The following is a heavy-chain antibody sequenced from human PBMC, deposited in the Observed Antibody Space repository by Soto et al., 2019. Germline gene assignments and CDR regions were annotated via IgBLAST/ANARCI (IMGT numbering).Heavy chain of an antibody. V-gene: IGHV3-23*01. J-gene: IGHJ4*02. Sequence: PGGSLRLSCVASGFPFSSYSMSWVRQSPGKGLEWVSGFRAGGDDGTTYYTDSVKGRFTISRDNSKNTLFLQMNSLRAEDTAISYCAKKVKSGSPSQYFDYFGQGIVFTI. CDR3: AKKVKSGSPSQYFDY. D-gene: IGHD3-10*01. CDR2: FRAGGDDGTT. CDR1: GFPFSSYS.